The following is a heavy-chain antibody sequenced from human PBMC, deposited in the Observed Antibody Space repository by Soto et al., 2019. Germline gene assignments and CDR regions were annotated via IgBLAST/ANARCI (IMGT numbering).Heavy chain of an antibody. Sequence: KASETLSLTCTVSGGSISSYYWSWIRQPPGEGLEWIAYVFHSGSTNYNPSLKSRVTISIDTSKNRFSLSLRSASAADTAVYYCARSISGDPWFDPWGQGTLVTVSS. V-gene: IGHV4-59*01. CDR3: ARSISGDPWFDP. J-gene: IGHJ5*02. CDR1: GGSISSYY. D-gene: IGHD2-21*01. CDR2: VFHSGST.